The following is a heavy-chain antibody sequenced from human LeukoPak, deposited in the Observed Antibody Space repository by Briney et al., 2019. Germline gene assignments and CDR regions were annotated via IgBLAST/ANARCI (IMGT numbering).Heavy chain of an antibody. CDR3: ARVWAAADAFDI. V-gene: IGHV4-59*12. CDR2: IYYSGST. D-gene: IGHD6-13*01. Sequence: SETLSLTCTVSGGSISSYYWSWIRQPPGKGLEWIGYIYYSGSTNYNPSLKSRVTISVDTSKNQFSLKLSSVTAADTAVYYCARVWAAADAFDIWGQGTMVTVSS. J-gene: IGHJ3*02. CDR1: GGSISSYY.